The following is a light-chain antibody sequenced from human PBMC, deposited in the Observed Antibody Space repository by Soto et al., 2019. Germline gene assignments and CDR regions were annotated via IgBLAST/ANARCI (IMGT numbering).Light chain of an antibody. V-gene: IGLV2-8*01. J-gene: IGLJ3*02. CDR2: EVS. CDR1: SSDIGGYNY. Sequence: QSALTQPPSASGSPGQSVTISCTGTSSDIGGYNYVSWYQQHPGKAPKLMIYEVSKRPSGVPDRFSGSKSGNTASLTVSGLLAEDEADYYCTSYAGRNNLVFGGGTKLTVL. CDR3: TSYAGRNNLV.